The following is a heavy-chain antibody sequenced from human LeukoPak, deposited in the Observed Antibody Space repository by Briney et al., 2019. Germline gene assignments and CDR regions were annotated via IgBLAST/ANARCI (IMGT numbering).Heavy chain of an antibody. V-gene: IGHV3-30*19. Sequence: GGSLRLSCAASGFTFSSYGMHWVRQAPGKGLEWVAVILYDGSNKYYADSVKGRFTISRDNSKNTLYLQMNSLRAEDTAVYYCARDSRFVVVPAAMFYIDYWGQGTLVTVSS. CDR3: ARDSRFVVVPAAMFYIDY. CDR1: GFTFSSYG. D-gene: IGHD2-2*01. CDR2: ILYDGSNK. J-gene: IGHJ4*02.